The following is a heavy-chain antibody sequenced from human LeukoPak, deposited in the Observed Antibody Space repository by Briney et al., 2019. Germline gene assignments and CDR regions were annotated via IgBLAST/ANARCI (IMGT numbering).Heavy chain of an antibody. D-gene: IGHD3-10*01. CDR3: ARHGSITMVRGRLRYYYMDV. CDR2: ISYDGSNK. J-gene: IGHJ6*03. CDR1: GFTFSSYG. V-gene: IGHV3-30*03. Sequence: GGSLRLSCSASGFTFSSYGMHWVRQAPGKGLEWVAVISYDGSNKYYADSVKGRFTISRDNSKNTLYLQMNSLRAEDTAVYYCARHGSITMVRGRLRYYYMDVWGKGTTVTISS.